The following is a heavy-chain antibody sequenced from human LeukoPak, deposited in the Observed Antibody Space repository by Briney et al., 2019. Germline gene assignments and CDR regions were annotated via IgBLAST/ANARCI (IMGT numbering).Heavy chain of an antibody. V-gene: IGHV3-23*01. Sequence: GGSLRLSCAASGFAFSNYAMSWVRQAPGKGLEWVSALSGGGDSRYYADSVMGRFTISRDNSKNTLYLQMNSLRAEDTAVYYCAKAVRSMVTGGGYFDSWGQGTLVTVSS. J-gene: IGHJ4*02. D-gene: IGHD3-10*01. CDR2: LSGGGDSR. CDR3: AKAVRSMVTGGGYFDS. CDR1: GFAFSNYA.